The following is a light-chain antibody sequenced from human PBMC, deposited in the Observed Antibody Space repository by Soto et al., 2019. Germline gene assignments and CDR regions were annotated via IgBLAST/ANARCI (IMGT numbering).Light chain of an antibody. J-gene: IGKJ1*01. Sequence: EIVLAQSPGTLSLSPGERATLSCRASQSINSFLAWYQQRRGQAPRLLIHGASNRATGIPARFSGSGSGTEFTLTISSLQSEDFAVYYCQQYNNWWTFGQGTKVDI. CDR2: GAS. V-gene: IGKV3D-15*01. CDR1: QSINSF. CDR3: QQYNNWWT.